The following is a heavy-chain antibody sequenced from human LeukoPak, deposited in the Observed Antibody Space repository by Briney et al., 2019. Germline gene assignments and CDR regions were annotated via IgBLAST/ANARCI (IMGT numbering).Heavy chain of an antibody. Sequence: GGSLRLSCAASGFTFSSYEMNWVRQAPGKGLEWVSYISSSGSTIYYAGSVKGRFTISRDNAKSSLYLQMNSLRAEDTAVYYCARAIGYSGYVNLFDYWGQGTLVTVSS. CDR3: ARAIGYSGYVNLFDY. J-gene: IGHJ4*02. CDR2: ISSSGSTI. D-gene: IGHD5-12*01. V-gene: IGHV3-48*03. CDR1: GFTFSSYE.